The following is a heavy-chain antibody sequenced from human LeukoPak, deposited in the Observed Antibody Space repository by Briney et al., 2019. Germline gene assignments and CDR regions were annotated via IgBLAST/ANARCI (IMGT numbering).Heavy chain of an antibody. CDR3: AKEYYYDYGVFDY. Sequence: GGSLRLSCAASGFTFSSYGMHWVRQAPGKGLEWVAVIWYDGSNKYYADSVKGRFTISRDNSKNTLYLQMNSLRAEDTAVYYCAKEYYYDYGVFDYWGQGTLVTVSS. V-gene: IGHV3-33*06. CDR2: IWYDGSNK. D-gene: IGHD3-22*01. CDR1: GFTFSSYG. J-gene: IGHJ4*02.